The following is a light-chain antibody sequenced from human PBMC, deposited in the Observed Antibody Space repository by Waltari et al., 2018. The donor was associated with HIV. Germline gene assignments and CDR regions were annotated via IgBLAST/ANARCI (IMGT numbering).Light chain of an antibody. V-gene: IGKV3-11*01. Sequence: EVVLTQSPATLSLSPGERATLSCRASHSVGSYLAWYQQKPGQAPRLLIYDASNRATGIPARFSGSGSGTDFTLTISSLEPEDFAVYYCQQRNNWPFFGPGAKVDIK. CDR1: HSVGSY. CDR2: DAS. J-gene: IGKJ3*01. CDR3: QQRNNWPF.